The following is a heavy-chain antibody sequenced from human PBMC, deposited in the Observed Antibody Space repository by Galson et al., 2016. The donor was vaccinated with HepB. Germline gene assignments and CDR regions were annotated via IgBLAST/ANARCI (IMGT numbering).Heavy chain of an antibody. CDR2: IKHGGTEN. V-gene: IGHV3-7*01. J-gene: IGHJ3*02. CDR3: SRAGAPREHTPSDAFDI. Sequence: ALRLPCAASGFTFSDYYMSWVRPAPARGGQWVANIKHGGTENYYVDSVKGRFTISRDDAKNSLYLQMNSLSAEDTAVYFCSRAGAPREHTPSDAFDIWGQGTMVTVSS. D-gene: IGHD1-26*01. CDR1: GFTFSDYY.